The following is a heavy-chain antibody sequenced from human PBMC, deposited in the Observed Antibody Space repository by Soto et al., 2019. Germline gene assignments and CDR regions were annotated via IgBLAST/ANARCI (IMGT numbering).Heavy chain of an antibody. CDR1: GYTSTNYG. Sequence: ASVKVSCKASGYTSTNYGMHWVRQAPGQRLEWMGWISADSGNTKYAQKFQGRVTMTRDTSTSTAYMELRSLRSDDTAVYYCAREGGDFWSGYEFDPWGQGTLVTVSS. J-gene: IGHJ5*02. CDR2: ISADSGNT. D-gene: IGHD3-3*01. CDR3: AREGGDFWSGYEFDP. V-gene: IGHV1-3*01.